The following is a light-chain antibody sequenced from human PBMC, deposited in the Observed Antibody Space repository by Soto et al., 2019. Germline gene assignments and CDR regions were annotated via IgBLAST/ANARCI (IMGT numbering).Light chain of an antibody. CDR2: AAS. V-gene: IGKV1-39*01. J-gene: IGKJ4*01. CDR3: QQSYSTLLT. CDR1: QTISTY. Sequence: DIQMTQSPSPLSASVGDRVTITCRASQTISTYLNWYQQKPGKAPKLLIYAASSLQSGVPSRFSGSGSGTDFTLTISSLQPEDFATYYCQQSYSTLLTFGGGTKVDIK.